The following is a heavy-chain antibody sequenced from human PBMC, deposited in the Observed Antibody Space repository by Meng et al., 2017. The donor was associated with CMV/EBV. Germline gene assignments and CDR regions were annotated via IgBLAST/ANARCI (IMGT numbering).Heavy chain of an antibody. CDR3: AKVHDILTGYYDY. V-gene: IGHV3-9*01. D-gene: IGHD3-9*01. Sequence: SLKISCAASGFTFGDYAMHWVRQAPGKGLEWVSGISWNSGSIGYADSVKGRFTISRDNAKNSLYLQMNSLRAEDTALYYCAKVHDILTGYYDYWGQGTLVTVSS. CDR2: ISWNSGSI. CDR1: GFTFGDYA. J-gene: IGHJ4*02.